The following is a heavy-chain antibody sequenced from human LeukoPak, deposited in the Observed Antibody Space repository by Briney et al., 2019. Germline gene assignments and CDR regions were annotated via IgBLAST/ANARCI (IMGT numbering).Heavy chain of an antibody. CDR3: ARVLITMVRGVIHYYYYYMDV. Sequence: SETLSLTCTVSGGSISSYYCSWIRQPAGKGLEWIGRIYTSGSTNYNPSLKSRVTISVDKSKNQFSLKLSSVTAADTAVYYCARVLITMVRGVIHYYYYYMDVWGKGTTVTVSS. J-gene: IGHJ6*03. D-gene: IGHD3-10*01. CDR2: IYTSGST. CDR1: GGSISSYY. V-gene: IGHV4-4*07.